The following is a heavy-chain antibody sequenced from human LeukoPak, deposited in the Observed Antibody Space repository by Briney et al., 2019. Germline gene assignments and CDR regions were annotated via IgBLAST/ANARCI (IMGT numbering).Heavy chain of an antibody. J-gene: IGHJ4*02. Sequence: SETLSLTCTVSGGSISISSYYWGWIRQPPGKGLEWIGSIYYSGSTYYNPSLKSRVTISVDTSKNQFSLKLSSVTAADTAVYYCARTSLVGATSDIDYWGQGTLVTVSS. CDR3: ARTSLVGATSDIDY. CDR2: IYYSGST. V-gene: IGHV4-39*01. CDR1: GGSISISSYY. D-gene: IGHD1-26*01.